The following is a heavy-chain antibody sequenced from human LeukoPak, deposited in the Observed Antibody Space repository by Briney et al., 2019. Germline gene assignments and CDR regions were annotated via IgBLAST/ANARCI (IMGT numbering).Heavy chain of an antibody. CDR2: INPSGGST. CDR3: ARAYMTVTGTAY. Sequence: ASVKVSCKASGYTFTSYSMHWVRQAPGQGLEWKGMINPSGGSTSYAQKLQGRVTMTRDTSASTVYMELSSLRSEDTAVYYCARAYMTVTGTAYWGQGTLVTVSS. V-gene: IGHV1-46*04. J-gene: IGHJ4*02. D-gene: IGHD1-1*01. CDR1: GYTFTSYS.